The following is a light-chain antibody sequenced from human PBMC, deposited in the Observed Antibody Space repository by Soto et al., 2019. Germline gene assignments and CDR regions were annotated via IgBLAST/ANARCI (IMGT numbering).Light chain of an antibody. CDR3: QQYGSSLFT. V-gene: IGKV3-20*01. CDR2: DAS. CDR1: PPVTSSY. Sequence: LTPSACTLFSPAGTRATLSCRASPPVTSSYLAWYQQTAGQAPRLLIYDASNRATGIPARFSGGGSGTHFTLTITRLEPEDFAVYYCQQYGSSLFTFGPGT. J-gene: IGKJ3*01.